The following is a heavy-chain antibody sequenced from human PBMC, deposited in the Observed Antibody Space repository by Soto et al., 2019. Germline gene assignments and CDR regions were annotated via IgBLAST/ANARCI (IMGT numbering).Heavy chain of an antibody. Sequence: QVQLVQSGAEVKKPGASVKVSCKASGYTFPNYGITWVRQAPGQGLEWMGWISAYKTNIKYAQKFQGRVTLTTDISTSTAYMELRSLRSDDTAIYYCARDLDGSGAYYTDFWGQGTLVTVSS. CDR1: GYTFPNYG. D-gene: IGHD3-10*01. CDR2: ISAYKTNI. J-gene: IGHJ4*02. V-gene: IGHV1-18*01. CDR3: ARDLDGSGAYYTDF.